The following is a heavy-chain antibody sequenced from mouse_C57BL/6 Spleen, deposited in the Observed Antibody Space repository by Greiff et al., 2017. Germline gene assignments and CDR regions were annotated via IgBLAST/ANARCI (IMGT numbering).Heavy chain of an antibody. CDR2: IDPETGGT. Sequence: QVQLQQSGAELVRPGASVTLSCKASGYTFTDYEMHWVKQTPVHGLEWIGAIDPETGGTAYNQKFKGKAILTAEKSSSTAYMELRSLTSEDSAVYYCTRRGAMDYWGQGTSVTVSS. V-gene: IGHV1-15*01. CDR1: GYTFTDYE. CDR3: TRRGAMDY. J-gene: IGHJ4*01.